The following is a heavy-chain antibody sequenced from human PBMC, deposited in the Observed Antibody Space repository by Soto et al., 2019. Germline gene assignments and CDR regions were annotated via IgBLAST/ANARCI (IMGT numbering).Heavy chain of an antibody. CDR1: GFTFSSYG. CDR2: ISYDGSNK. J-gene: IGHJ4*02. CDR3: AKHPTYYHFWSDYYPDYYFDY. D-gene: IGHD3-3*01. Sequence: QVQLVESGGGVVQPGRSLRLSCAASGFTFSSYGMHWVRQAPGKGLEWVAVISYDGSNKYYADSVKGRFTISRDNSKNKLYLQMNRLRSSDTDVYYCAKHPTYYHFWSDYYPDYYFDYWGQGTLVTVSS. V-gene: IGHV3-30*18.